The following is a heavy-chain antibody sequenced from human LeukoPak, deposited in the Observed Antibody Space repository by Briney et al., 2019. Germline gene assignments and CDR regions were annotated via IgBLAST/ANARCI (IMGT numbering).Heavy chain of an antibody. CDR2: ISSSSSYI. D-gene: IGHD6-19*01. CDR1: GFTFSSYS. V-gene: IGHV3-21*01. Sequence: GGSLRLSCAASGFTFSSYSMSWVRQAPGKGLEWVSSISSSSSYIYYADSVKGRFTISSDNAKNSLYLQMNSLRAEDTAVYYCARGYVAVAATGHFDYWGQGTLVTVSS. J-gene: IGHJ4*02. CDR3: ARGYVAVAATGHFDY.